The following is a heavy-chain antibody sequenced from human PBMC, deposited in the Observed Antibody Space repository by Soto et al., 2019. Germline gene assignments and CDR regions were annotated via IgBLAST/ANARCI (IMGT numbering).Heavy chain of an antibody. CDR2: ISGSGGST. CDR1: GFTFSSYA. Sequence: GSLRLSCAASGFTFSSYAMSWVRQAPGKGLEWVSAISGSGGSTYYADSVKGRFTISRDNSKNTLYLQMNSLRAEDTAVYYCAKEGIAVAVSRWVWFDPWGQGTLVTVSS. V-gene: IGHV3-23*01. D-gene: IGHD6-19*01. J-gene: IGHJ5*02. CDR3: AKEGIAVAVSRWVWFDP.